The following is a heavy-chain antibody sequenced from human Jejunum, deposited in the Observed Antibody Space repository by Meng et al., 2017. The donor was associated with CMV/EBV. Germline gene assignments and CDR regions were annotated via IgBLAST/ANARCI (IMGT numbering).Heavy chain of an antibody. CDR1: DFPLNGAW. Sequence: SWVASDFPLNGAWMNWVRQAPGKGLGWVGRVKSASAGGAADAAAPVKGRFTVSRDDSRKTVHLQMDNLKIEDTAVYYCTTGWDQYFDFWGQGALVTVSS. CDR2: VKSASAGGAA. J-gene: IGHJ4*02. V-gene: IGHV3-15*07. CDR3: TTGWDQYFDF. D-gene: IGHD1-26*01.